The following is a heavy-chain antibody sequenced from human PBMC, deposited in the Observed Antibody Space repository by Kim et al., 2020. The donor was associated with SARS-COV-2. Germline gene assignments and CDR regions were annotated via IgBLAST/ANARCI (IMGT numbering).Heavy chain of an antibody. CDR2: VFYTGDI. Sequence: SETLSLTCTVSGDSITNDRYFWGWIRQPPGRGLEWIGNVFYTGDIYAKPSLMGRLTISVDTSRTQFSLELRSVTAADAAVYFCARIKRFADYVDSRGQGTLVTVSS. CDR1: GDSITNDRYF. J-gene: IGHJ4*02. CDR3: ARIKRFADYVDS. V-gene: IGHV4-39*01. D-gene: IGHD3-10*01.